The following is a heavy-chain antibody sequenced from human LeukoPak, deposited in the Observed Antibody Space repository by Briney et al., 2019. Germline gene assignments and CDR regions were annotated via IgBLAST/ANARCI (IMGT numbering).Heavy chain of an antibody. CDR2: INHSGST. J-gene: IGHJ4*02. CDR3: ARVHCSGGSCYNYFDY. Sequence: PSETLSLTCAVYGGSFSGYYWSWIRQPPGKGLEWIGEINHSGSTNYNPSLKSRVTISVDTSKNQFSLKLSSVTAADTAVYYCARVHCSGGSCYNYFDYWGQGTLVTVSS. V-gene: IGHV4-34*01. D-gene: IGHD2-15*01. CDR1: GGSFSGYY.